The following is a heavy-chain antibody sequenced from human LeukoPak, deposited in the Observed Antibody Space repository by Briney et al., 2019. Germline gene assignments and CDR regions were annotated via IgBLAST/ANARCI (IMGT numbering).Heavy chain of an antibody. CDR3: ARDSIVTGEFDY. V-gene: IGHV3-48*03. J-gene: IGHJ4*02. Sequence: GGSLRLSCVVSGFTFSSYEMNWVRQAPGEGLEGVSYISSSGSTIYYADSVKGRFTISRDNAKNSLYLQMNSLRAEDTAVYYCARDSIVTGEFDYWGQGTLVTVSS. CDR2: ISSSGSTI. CDR1: GFTFSSYE. D-gene: IGHD2-21*02.